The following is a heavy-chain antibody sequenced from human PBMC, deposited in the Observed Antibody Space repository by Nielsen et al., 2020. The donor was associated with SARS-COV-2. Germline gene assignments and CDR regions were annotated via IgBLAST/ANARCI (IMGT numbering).Heavy chain of an antibody. J-gene: IGHJ4*02. CDR2: ISGSGDTS. CDR1: GFTFSTYT. D-gene: IGHD2-8*01. Sequence: GESLKISCAASGFTFSTYTMNWVRQAPGKGLEWVSGISGSGDTSYYADSVKGRFTISRDNAQSSLYLQMNSLRVEDTAVYYCASGYCATNGCRKDYWGQGTLVTVSS. V-gene: IGHV3-48*04. CDR3: ASGYCATNGCRKDY.